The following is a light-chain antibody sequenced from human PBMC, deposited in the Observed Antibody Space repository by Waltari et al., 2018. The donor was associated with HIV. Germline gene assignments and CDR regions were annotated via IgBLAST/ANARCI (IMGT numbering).Light chain of an antibody. Sequence: QSALPQSRSVSGSPGQSVTIYCTATRSAGAGSNYFDWYQQHPGKAPKLMIYDVSKRPSGVPDRFSGSKSGNTASLTISGLQAEDEADYYCCSYAGSSYVFGTGTKVTVL. J-gene: IGLJ1*01. V-gene: IGLV2-11*02. CDR2: DVS. CDR1: RSAGAGSNY. CDR3: CSYAGSSYV.